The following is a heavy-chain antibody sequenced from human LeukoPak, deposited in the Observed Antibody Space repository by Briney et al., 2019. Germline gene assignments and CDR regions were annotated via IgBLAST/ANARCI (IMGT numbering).Heavy chain of an antibody. CDR1: GGSISSYY. CDR2: IYYSGSA. Sequence: PSETLSLSCTVSGGSISSYYWSWIRQPPGKGLEWIGYIYYSGSANYNPSLKSRVTISVDTSKNQFSLKLISVTAADTAVYYCARVSRADWYFDLWGRGTLVTVSS. D-gene: IGHD6-25*01. CDR3: ARVSRADWYFDL. J-gene: IGHJ2*01. V-gene: IGHV4-59*01.